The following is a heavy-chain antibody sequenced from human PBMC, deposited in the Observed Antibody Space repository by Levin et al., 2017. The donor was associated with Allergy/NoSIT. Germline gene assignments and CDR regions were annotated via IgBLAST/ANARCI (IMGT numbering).Heavy chain of an antibody. CDR3: ARSPGLRYFDWLLYAFDY. V-gene: IGHV4-34*01. CDR1: GGSFSGYY. D-gene: IGHD3-9*01. CDR2: INHSGST. J-gene: IGHJ4*02. Sequence: GSLRLSCAVYGGSFSGYYWSWIRQPPGKGLEWIGEINHSGSTNYNPSLKSRVTISVDTSKNQFSLKLSSVTAADTAVYYCARSPGLRYFDWLLYAFDYWGQGTLVTVSS.